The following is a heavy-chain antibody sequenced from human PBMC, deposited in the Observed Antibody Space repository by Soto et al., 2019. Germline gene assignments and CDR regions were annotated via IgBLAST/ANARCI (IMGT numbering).Heavy chain of an antibody. CDR1: GFTFSSYA. Sequence: GGSLRLSCAASGFTFSSYAMHWVRQAPGKGLEWVAVISYDGSNKYYADSVKGRFTISRDNSKNTLYLQMNSLRAEDTAVYYCARDEQVDQLLYYYYYGMDVWGQGTTVTVSS. CDR2: ISYDGSNK. J-gene: IGHJ6*02. V-gene: IGHV3-30-3*01. CDR3: ARDEQVDQLLYYYYYGMDV. D-gene: IGHD2-2*02.